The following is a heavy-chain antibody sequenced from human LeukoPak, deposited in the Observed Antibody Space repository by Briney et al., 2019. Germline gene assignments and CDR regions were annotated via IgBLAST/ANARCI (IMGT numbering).Heavy chain of an antibody. CDR2: IWYDGSNK. V-gene: IGHV3-33*01. J-gene: IGHJ4*02. CDR1: GFTFSSYG. Sequence: GGSLRLSCAASGFTFSSYGMHWVRQAPGKGLEWVAVIWYDGSNKYYADSVKGRFTISRDNSKNTLYLQMNSLRAEDTAVYYCDRVCSLVTAILDLPPDYWGQGTLVTVSS. D-gene: IGHD2-21*02. CDR3: DRVCSLVTAILDLPPDY.